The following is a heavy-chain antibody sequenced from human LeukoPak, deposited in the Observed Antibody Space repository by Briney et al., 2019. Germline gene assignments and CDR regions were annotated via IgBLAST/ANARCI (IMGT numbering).Heavy chain of an antibody. D-gene: IGHD5-12*01. CDR2: INPNSGGT. CDR1: GYTFTGYY. J-gene: IGHJ4*02. V-gene: IGHV1-2*02. Sequence: GASVKVSCKASGYTFTGYYMHWVRQAPGQGLEWMGWINPNSGGTNYAQKFQGRVTMTRDTSISTAYMELSRLRSDDTAVYYCAIEPPRYIVATKVFGGWGQGTLATVSS. CDR3: AIEPPRYIVATKVFGG.